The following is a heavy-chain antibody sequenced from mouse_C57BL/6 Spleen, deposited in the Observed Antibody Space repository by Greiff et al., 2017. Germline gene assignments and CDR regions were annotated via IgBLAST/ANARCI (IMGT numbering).Heavy chain of an antibody. CDR3: AGGLLRDYAKDY. CDR2: ISYSGST. J-gene: IGHJ4*01. CDR1: GYSITSGYD. D-gene: IGHD1-1*01. V-gene: IGHV3-1*01. Sequence: EVQGVESGPGMVKPSQSLSLTCTVTGYSITSGYDWHWIRHFPGNKLEWMGYISYSGSTNYNPSLKSRISITHDTSNNHFFLKLNSVTTEDTATYYCAGGLLRDYAKDYWGQGTSVTVSS.